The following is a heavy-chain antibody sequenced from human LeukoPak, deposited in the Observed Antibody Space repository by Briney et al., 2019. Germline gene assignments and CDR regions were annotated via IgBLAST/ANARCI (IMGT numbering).Heavy chain of an antibody. CDR2: ISSSSSYM. J-gene: IGHJ6*02. Sequence: GGSLRLSCAASGFTFSTYTMNWVRQAPGKGLEWVSFISSSSSYMYYADSVKGRLTISRDNTKKSLYLQMNSLRAEDTAVYYCAREEDYYGMDVWGQGTTVTVSS. V-gene: IGHV3-21*01. CDR3: AREEDYYGMDV. CDR1: GFTFSTYT.